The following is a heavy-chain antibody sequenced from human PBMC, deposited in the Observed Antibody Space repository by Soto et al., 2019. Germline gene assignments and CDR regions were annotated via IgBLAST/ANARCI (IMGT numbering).Heavy chain of an antibody. J-gene: IGHJ6*02. CDR3: ARAQRFLEWLDYYGMDV. D-gene: IGHD3-3*01. CDR1: GFTFSSYW. CDR2: INSDGSST. V-gene: IGHV3-74*01. Sequence: HPGGPLRLCCAASGFTFSSYWMHWVRQAPGKGLVWVSRINSDGSSTSYADSVKGRFTISRDNAKNTLYLQMNSLRAEDTAVYYCARAQRFLEWLDYYGMDVWGQGTTVTVSS.